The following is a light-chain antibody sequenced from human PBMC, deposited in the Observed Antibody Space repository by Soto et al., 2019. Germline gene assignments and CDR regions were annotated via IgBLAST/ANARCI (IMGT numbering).Light chain of an antibody. CDR1: QSIGDY. V-gene: IGKV3-11*01. J-gene: IGKJ4*01. Sequence: IVLTQSPATLSLSPGEGATLSCRASQSIGDYVAWFQQKPGQAPRLLIYDGSNWAVGIPARFSGSASGTDSTLTISSLEPEDFAVYYCQQRSAWPLTFGGGTRVEI. CDR2: DGS. CDR3: QQRSAWPLT.